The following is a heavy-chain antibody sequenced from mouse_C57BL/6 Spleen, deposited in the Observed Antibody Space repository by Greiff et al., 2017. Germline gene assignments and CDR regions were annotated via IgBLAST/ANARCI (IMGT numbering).Heavy chain of an antibody. CDR2: IYPGDGDT. V-gene: IGHV1-82*01. Sequence: VKLQESGPELVKPGASVKISCKASGYAFSSSWMNWVKQRPGKGLEWIGRIYPGDGDTNYNGKFKGKATLTADKSSSTAYMQLSSLTSEDSAVYFCAREGELSDYWGQGTTLTVSS. J-gene: IGHJ2*01. CDR3: AREGELSDY. CDR1: GYAFSSSW.